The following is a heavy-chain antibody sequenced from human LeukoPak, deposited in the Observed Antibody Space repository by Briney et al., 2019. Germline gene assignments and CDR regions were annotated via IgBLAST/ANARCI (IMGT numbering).Heavy chain of an antibody. CDR2: IYYSGST. Sequence: SETLSLTCTVSGGSISSYCWSWIRQPPGKGLEWIGYIYYSGSTNYNPSLKSRVTISVDTSKNQFSPKLSSVTAADTAVYYCARDLGYSSSRVENWFDPWGQGTLVTISS. D-gene: IGHD6-13*01. CDR1: GGSISSYC. V-gene: IGHV4-59*01. CDR3: ARDLGYSSSRVENWFDP. J-gene: IGHJ5*02.